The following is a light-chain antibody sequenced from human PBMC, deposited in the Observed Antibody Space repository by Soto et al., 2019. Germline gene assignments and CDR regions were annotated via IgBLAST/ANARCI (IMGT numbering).Light chain of an antibody. Sequence: DIQMTQSPSTLSASVGDRVTITCRASQSISSWLAWYQQKPGKAPKLLIYDASSLESGVPSRFSGSGSGTEFTLTISSLQPDDFATYYCQQYNSYSGTFGLGTQVEIK. CDR2: DAS. V-gene: IGKV1-5*01. CDR1: QSISSW. J-gene: IGKJ1*01. CDR3: QQYNSYSGT.